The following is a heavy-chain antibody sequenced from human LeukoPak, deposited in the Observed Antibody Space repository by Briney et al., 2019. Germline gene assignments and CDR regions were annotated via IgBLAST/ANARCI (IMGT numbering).Heavy chain of an antibody. V-gene: IGHV2-5*02. CDR3: AHRKDDGSGSSFDY. CDR1: GFSLTTSGVG. D-gene: IGHD3-10*01. CDR2: IYWDDDK. J-gene: IGHJ4*02. Sequence: SGPTLVKPTQTLTLTCTFSGFSLTTSGVGVGWIRQPPGKALEWLALIYWDDDKRYSPSLKSRLTITKDASRNQVALTMTNMDPVDSATYFCAHRKDDGSGSSFDYWGQGTLVTVSS.